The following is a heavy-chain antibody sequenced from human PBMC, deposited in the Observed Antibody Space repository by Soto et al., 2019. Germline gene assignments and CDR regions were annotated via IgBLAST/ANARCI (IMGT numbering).Heavy chain of an antibody. Sequence: QLQLQESGSGLVKPSQTLSLTCTVSGGSITIGGYCWSWIQQPPGQGLEWIGYICHSGNTYYNPSLKSRVTTSLDRSKNQFSLNLSSVTAADTAVYYCARVWFGESSWFDPWGQGTLVTVSS. CDR3: ARVWFGESSWFDP. CDR2: ICHSGNT. J-gene: IGHJ5*02. V-gene: IGHV4-30-2*01. CDR1: GGSITIGGYC. D-gene: IGHD3-10*01.